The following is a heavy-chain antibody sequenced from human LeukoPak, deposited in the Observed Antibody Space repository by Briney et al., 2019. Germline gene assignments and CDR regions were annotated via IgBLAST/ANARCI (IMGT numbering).Heavy chain of an antibody. J-gene: IGHJ4*02. CDR2: ISISSSYI. D-gene: IGHD6-13*01. CDR3: ARVEGYSSSWFDY. Sequence: GGSLRLSCAASGFTFSRYSMNWVRQAPGEGLGWVSSISISSSYIYHADPVKGRYTISRDNTKNSLYLQMNSLRAEDTAVYYCARVEGYSSSWFDYWGQGTLVTVSS. V-gene: IGHV3-21*01. CDR1: GFTFSRYS.